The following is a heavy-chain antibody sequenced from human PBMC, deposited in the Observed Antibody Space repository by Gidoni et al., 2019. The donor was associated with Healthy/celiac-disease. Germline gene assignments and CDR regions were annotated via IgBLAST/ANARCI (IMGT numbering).Heavy chain of an antibody. D-gene: IGHD4-4*01. Sequence: EVQLLESGGGLVQPGGSLRLSCAASGFTFRRYAMSWVRQAPGKGLEWVSAISGSGGSTYYADSVKGRFTISRDNSKNTLYLQMNSLRAEDTAVYYCAKGEATVTTRGLYFDYWGQGTLVTVSS. CDR1: GFTFRRYA. V-gene: IGHV3-23*01. CDR2: ISGSGGST. J-gene: IGHJ4*02. CDR3: AKGEATVTTRGLYFDY.